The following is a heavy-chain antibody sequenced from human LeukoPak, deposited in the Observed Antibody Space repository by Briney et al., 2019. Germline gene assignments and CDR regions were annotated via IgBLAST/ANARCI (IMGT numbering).Heavy chain of an antibody. J-gene: IGHJ3*02. CDR1: GFTFTSHD. Sequence: AXVKVSCKASGFTFTSHDYNWVRQATGQGLEWMGWMNPNSGNTGYAQKFQGRVTMTRDTSISTAYMELSSLSSEDTAVYYCERDARGAAAADDPSDIWGQGTMVTVSS. CDR2: MNPNSGNT. CDR3: ERDARGAAAADDPSDI. V-gene: IGHV1-8*01. D-gene: IGHD6-13*01.